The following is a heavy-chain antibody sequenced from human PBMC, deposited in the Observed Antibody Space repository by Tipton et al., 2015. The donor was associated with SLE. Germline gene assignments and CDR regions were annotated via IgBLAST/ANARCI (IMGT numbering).Heavy chain of an antibody. D-gene: IGHD1-26*01. V-gene: IGHV4-34*01. CDR1: GGSFSGYY. CDR2: INHSGST. J-gene: IGHJ6*02. CDR3: VGSHRDGWDGMDV. Sequence: TLSLTCAVYGGSFSGYYWSWIRQPPGKGLEWIGEINHSGSTNYNPSLKSRVTISVDTSKNQFSLKLSSVTAADTAVYYCVGSHRDGWDGMDVWGQGTTVTVS.